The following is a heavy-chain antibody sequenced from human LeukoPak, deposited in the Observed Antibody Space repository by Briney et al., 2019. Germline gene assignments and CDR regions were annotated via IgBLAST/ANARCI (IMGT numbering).Heavy chain of an antibody. D-gene: IGHD5-12*01. CDR2: ISYDGSNK. CDR3: ARARYSGYNDPPDYYYYYMDV. Sequence: PGRSLRLSCAASGFTFSSYAMHWVRQAPGKGLEWVAVISYDGSNKYYADSVKGRFTISRDNSKNTLYLQMNSLRAEDTAVYYCARARYSGYNDPPDYYYYYMDVWGKGTTVTVSS. CDR1: GFTFSSYA. J-gene: IGHJ6*03. V-gene: IGHV3-30*04.